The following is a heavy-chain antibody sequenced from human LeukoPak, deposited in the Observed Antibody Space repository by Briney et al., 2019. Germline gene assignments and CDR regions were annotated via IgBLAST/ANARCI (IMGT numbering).Heavy chain of an antibody. CDR3: AKGRHGNWFDP. J-gene: IGHJ5*02. D-gene: IGHD2-8*01. V-gene: IGHV3-74*01. CDR1: GFTFSSYW. Sequence: PGGSLRLSCAASGFTFSSYWMHWIRHAPGKGLVWVSRIKRDGSSPAYADSVKGRFTISRDNAKNTLYLQMNSLRAEDTAVYYCAKGRHGNWFDPWGQGTLVTVSS. CDR2: IKRDGSSP.